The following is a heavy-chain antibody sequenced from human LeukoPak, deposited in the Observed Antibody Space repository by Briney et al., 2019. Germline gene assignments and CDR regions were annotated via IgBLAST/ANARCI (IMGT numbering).Heavy chain of an antibody. Sequence: ASVKVSCKASGYTFTSYGISWGRQAPGQGREGMGWSSAYNGNTKYAQKLQGRVTMTTDTSTSTAYMELRSLRSDDTAVYYCARDSGYSSTSLNYYYGIDVWGQGTTVTVSS. CDR1: GYTFTSYG. J-gene: IGHJ6*02. V-gene: IGHV1-18*01. D-gene: IGHD6-13*01. CDR3: ARDSGYSSTSLNYYYGIDV. CDR2: SSAYNGNT.